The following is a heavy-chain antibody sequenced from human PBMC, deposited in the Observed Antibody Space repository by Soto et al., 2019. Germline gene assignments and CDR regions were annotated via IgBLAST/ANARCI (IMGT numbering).Heavy chain of an antibody. Sequence: GGSLRLSCAASGFPFSSYAMHWVRQAPGKGLEWVAVISYDGSNKYYADSVKGRFTISRDNSKNTLYLEMNSLRAEDTVVYYCARVGPDYDYVWGSYRYRDGMDVWGQGTTVTVSS. J-gene: IGHJ6*02. V-gene: IGHV3-30*04. CDR2: ISYDGSNK. D-gene: IGHD3-16*02. CDR3: ARVGPDYDYVWGSYRYRDGMDV. CDR1: GFPFSSYA.